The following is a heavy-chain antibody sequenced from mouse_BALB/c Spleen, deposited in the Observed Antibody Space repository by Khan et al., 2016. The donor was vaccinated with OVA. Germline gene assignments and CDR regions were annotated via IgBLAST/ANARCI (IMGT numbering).Heavy chain of an antibody. J-gene: IGHJ4*01. CDR3: ARQPYYHYNVMDY. D-gene: IGHD2-10*01. Sequence: QVQLMESGPGLMAPSQTLSITCTISGFSLTNYGVHWVRQPPGKGLEWMVLISTDGSTTYNSDLKSRLAISKDNSKSQVFLKKNSLQTDDTAMYFCARQPYYHYNVMDYWGQGTSVTVSS. V-gene: IGHV2-6-1*01. CDR1: GFSLTNYG. CDR2: ISTDGST.